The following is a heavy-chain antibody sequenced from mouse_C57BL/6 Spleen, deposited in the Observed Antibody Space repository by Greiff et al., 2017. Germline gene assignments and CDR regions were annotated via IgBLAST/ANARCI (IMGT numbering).Heavy chain of an antibody. V-gene: IGHV5-17*01. CDR1: GFTFSDYG. CDR3: ARNWVDY. Sequence: EVKLVESGGGLVKPGGSLKLSCAASGFTFSDYGMHWVRQAPEKGLEWVAYISSDSSIIYYADTVKGRFTISRDNAKNNLFLQMTSLGSEDTARYYCARNWVDYWGQGTTVTVSS. D-gene: IGHD4-1*01. CDR2: ISSDSSII. J-gene: IGHJ2*01.